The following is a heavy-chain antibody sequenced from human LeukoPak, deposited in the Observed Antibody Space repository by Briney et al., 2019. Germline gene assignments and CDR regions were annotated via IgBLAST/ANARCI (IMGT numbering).Heavy chain of an antibody. V-gene: IGHV4-31*01. J-gene: IGHJ5*02. CDR3: ARARYCSGGSCYGWFDP. CDR2: TYYSGST. CDR1: GGSISSGGYY. D-gene: IGHD2-15*01. Sequence: SQTLFLTCTVSGGSISSGGYYWSWIRQHPGKGLEWIGYTYYSGSTYYNPSIKSQVTISVDTSKNQFSLKLNSVPAADTAMYYCARARYCSGGSCYGWFDPWGQGTLVTVSS.